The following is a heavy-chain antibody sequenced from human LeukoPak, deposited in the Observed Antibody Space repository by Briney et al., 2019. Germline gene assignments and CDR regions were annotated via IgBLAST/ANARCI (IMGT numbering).Heavy chain of an antibody. J-gene: IGHJ2*01. Sequence: GGSLRLSCAASGFDFSSYAMSWVRQAPGKGLEWVSCIRGSGATTFHADSVKGRFTISRDNSKNTLYLQMNGLRSEDTAVYYCAQGARADTFWYFDLWGRGTLVTVSS. D-gene: IGHD3-16*01. CDR2: IRGSGATT. CDR1: GFDFSSYA. CDR3: AQGARADTFWYFDL. V-gene: IGHV3-23*01.